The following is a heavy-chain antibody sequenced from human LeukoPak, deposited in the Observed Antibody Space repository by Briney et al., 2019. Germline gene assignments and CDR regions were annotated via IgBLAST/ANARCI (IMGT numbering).Heavy chain of an antibody. Sequence: SETLSLTCTVSGGSISSYYWRWIRQPPGKGLEWIGYIYYSGSTNYNPSLKSRVTISVDTSKNQFSLKLSSVTAADTAVYYCATQQTTRGAFDIWGQGTMVTVSS. CDR2: IYYSGST. V-gene: IGHV4-59*01. CDR3: ATQQTTRGAFDI. D-gene: IGHD4-17*01. CDR1: GGSISSYY. J-gene: IGHJ3*02.